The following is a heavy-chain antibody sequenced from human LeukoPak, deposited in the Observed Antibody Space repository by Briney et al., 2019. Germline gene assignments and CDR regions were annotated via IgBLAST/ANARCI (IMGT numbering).Heavy chain of an antibody. V-gene: IGHV4-38-2*02. J-gene: IGHJ4*02. CDR1: GYSISNAYY. CDR2: IYHSGST. CDR3: ATLVSTRYYFDY. Sequence: PSETLSLTCTVSGYSISNAYYWGWIRQSPGKGLEWIGSIYHSGSTYYNPSLKSRVTISVDTSKNQFSLKLSSVTAADTAVYFCATLVSTRYYFDYWGQGTLVTVSS. D-gene: IGHD5/OR15-5a*01.